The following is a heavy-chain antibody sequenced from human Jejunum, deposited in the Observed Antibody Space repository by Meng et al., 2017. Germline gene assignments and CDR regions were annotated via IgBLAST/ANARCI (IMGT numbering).Heavy chain of an antibody. Sequence: GESLKISCVVSGLKFDDAWMNWVRRAPGKGLEWLGRITNRATVDYATAVKGRFTISRDNSKNTIYLQMNSLETGDTAVYYCTHSATVFGHFASWGQGTVVTVSS. V-gene: IGHV3-15*01. D-gene: IGHD3/OR15-3a*01. CDR2: ITNRATV. J-gene: IGHJ4*02. CDR1: GLKFDDAW. CDR3: THSATVFGHFAS.